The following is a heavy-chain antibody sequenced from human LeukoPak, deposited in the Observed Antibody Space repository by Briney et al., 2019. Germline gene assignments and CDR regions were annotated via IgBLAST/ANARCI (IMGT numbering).Heavy chain of an antibody. V-gene: IGHV1-69*04. D-gene: IGHD1-26*01. CDR1: GYTFTGYY. CDR3: ARDRTQWELLSAAPFDY. CDR2: IIPILGIA. J-gene: IGHJ4*02. Sequence: SVKVSCKASGYTFTGYYMHWVRQAPGQGLEWMGRIIPILGIANYAQKFQGRVTITADKSTSTAYMELSSLRSEDTAVYYCARDRTQWELLSAAPFDYWGQGTLVTVSS.